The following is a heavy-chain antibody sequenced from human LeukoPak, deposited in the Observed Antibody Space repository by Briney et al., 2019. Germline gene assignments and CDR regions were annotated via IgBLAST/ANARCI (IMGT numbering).Heavy chain of an antibody. Sequence: ASVKVSCKASGGTFSSYAISWVRQAPGQGLEWMGGITPIFGTANYAQKFQGRVTITTDESTSTAYMELSSLRSEDTAVYYCARGLEEWELKYWGQGTLVTVSS. V-gene: IGHV1-69*05. J-gene: IGHJ4*02. CDR1: GGTFSSYA. CDR3: ARGLEEWELKY. D-gene: IGHD1-26*01. CDR2: ITPIFGTA.